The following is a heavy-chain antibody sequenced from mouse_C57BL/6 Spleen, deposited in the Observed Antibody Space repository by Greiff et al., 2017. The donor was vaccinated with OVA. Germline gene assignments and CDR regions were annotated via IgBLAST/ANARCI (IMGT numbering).Heavy chain of an antibody. CDR3: ARSDYDVDFDY. Sequence: QVQLQQPGAELVKPGASVKLSCKASGYTFTSYWMQWVKQRPGQGLEWIGEIDPSDSYTNYNQKFKGKATLTVDTSSSTAYMQLSSLTSEDSAVYYCARSDYDVDFDYWGQGTTLTVSS. V-gene: IGHV1-50*01. D-gene: IGHD2-4*01. J-gene: IGHJ2*01. CDR1: GYTFTSYW. CDR2: IDPSDSYT.